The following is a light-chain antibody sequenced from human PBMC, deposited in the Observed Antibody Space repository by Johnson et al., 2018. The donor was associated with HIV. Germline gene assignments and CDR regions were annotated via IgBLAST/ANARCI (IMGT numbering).Light chain of an antibody. Sequence: QSVLTQPPSVSAAPGQKVNISCSGSSSNIGNNYVSWYQQLPGTAPKLLIYEKNKRPSGIPDRFSGSKSGTSATLGITGLQTGDEADYYCGTWDSSLSAAYVFGTWTKVTVL. V-gene: IGLV1-51*02. J-gene: IGLJ1*01. CDR2: EKN. CDR3: GTWDSSLSAAYV. CDR1: SSNIGNNY.